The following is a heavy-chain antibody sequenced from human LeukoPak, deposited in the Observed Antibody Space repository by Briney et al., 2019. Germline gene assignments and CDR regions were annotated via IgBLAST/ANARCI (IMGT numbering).Heavy chain of an antibody. J-gene: IGHJ6*03. Sequence: GGSLRPSCAASGFTFSSYAMSWVRQAPGKGLEWVSAISGSGGSTYYADSVKGRFTISRDNSKNTLYLQMNSLRAEDTAVYYCANGRDYSSGWYALYYYYYYMDVWGKGTTVTVSS. D-gene: IGHD6-19*01. CDR2: ISGSGGST. CDR3: ANGRDYSSGWYALYYYYYYMDV. V-gene: IGHV3-23*01. CDR1: GFTFSSYA.